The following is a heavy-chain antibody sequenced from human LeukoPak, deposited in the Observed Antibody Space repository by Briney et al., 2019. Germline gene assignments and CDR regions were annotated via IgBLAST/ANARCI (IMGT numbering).Heavy chain of an antibody. CDR3: ARDIPADYYDGSGYGGDY. CDR1: GYTFTGYY. D-gene: IGHD3-22*01. Sequence: ASVRVSCKASGYTFTGYYIHWVRQAPGQGLEWMGWINPNSAGTNYAQKFQGRVTMTRDTSISTAYMELSRLRSDDTTVYYCARDIPADYYDGSGYGGDYWGQGTLVAVSS. CDR2: INPNSAGT. J-gene: IGHJ4*02. V-gene: IGHV1-2*02.